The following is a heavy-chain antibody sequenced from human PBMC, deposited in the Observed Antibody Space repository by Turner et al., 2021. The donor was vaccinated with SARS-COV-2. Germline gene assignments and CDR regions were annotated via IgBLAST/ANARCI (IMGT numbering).Heavy chain of an antibody. V-gene: IGHV4-59*01. Sequence: QVLLQGSGPGLVKPSETLSLTCTVSGASINSYYWAWIRQPPGKRLEWIGYIYYRGSTNYNPSLKSRVTISVDTSKNQFSLKLTSVTAADTAVYYCARHQGSASGYDHGMNVWGQGTAVIVSS. D-gene: IGHD1-26*01. J-gene: IGHJ6*02. CDR1: GASINSYY. CDR2: IYYRGST. CDR3: ARHQGSASGYDHGMNV.